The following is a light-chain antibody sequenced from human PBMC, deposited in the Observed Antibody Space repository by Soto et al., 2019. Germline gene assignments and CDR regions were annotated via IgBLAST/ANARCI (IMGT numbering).Light chain of an antibody. CDR1: QSVSSN. CDR2: GAS. CDR3: QQYNNWLIT. Sequence: EIVLTQSPATLSVSPGERATLSCRASQSVSSNLAWYQQKPGQAPRLLIYGASTRATGIPARSSGSGSGTEFTLTISSLQSEDFAVYYCQQYNNWLITFGQGTRLEMK. V-gene: IGKV3-15*01. J-gene: IGKJ5*01.